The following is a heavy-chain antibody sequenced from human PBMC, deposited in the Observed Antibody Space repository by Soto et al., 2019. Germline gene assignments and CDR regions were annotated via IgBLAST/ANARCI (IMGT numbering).Heavy chain of an antibody. CDR2: IYYSGST. CDR1: GGSISSGDYY. V-gene: IGHV4-30-4*01. Sequence: QVQLQESGPGLVKPSQTLSLTCTVSGGSISSGDYYWSWIRQPPGKGLEWIGYIYYSGSTYYNPSLERRVTISVDTSKHQFSLKLSSVTAADTAVYYCAREIVATINFDYWGQGTLVTVSS. D-gene: IGHD5-12*01. J-gene: IGHJ4*02. CDR3: AREIVATINFDY.